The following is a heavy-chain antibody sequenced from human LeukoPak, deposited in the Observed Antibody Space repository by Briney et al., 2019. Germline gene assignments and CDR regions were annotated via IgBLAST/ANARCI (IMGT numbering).Heavy chain of an antibody. J-gene: IGHJ4*02. CDR1: GGSISSSSYY. V-gene: IGHV4-39*01. CDR3: ARLSAPRYYYDSSGYYNIDY. Sequence: SETLSLTCTVSGGSISSSSYYWGWIRQPPGKGLEWIGSIYYSGSTYYNPSLKSRVTISVDTSKNQFSLKLNSVTAADTAVYYCARLSAPRYYYDSSGYYNIDYWGQGTLVTVSS. D-gene: IGHD3-22*01. CDR2: IYYSGST.